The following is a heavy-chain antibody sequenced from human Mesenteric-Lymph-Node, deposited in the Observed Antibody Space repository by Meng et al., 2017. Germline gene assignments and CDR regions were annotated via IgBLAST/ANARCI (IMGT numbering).Heavy chain of an antibody. CDR3: AKMTWFGEFKYWYFDS. J-gene: IGHJ2*01. CDR2: ISGSGGST. D-gene: IGHD3-10*01. CDR1: GFTFSSYA. Sequence: GESLKISCAASGFTFSSYAMSWVRQAPGKGLEWVSDISGSGGSTYYADSVKGRFTISRDNCKNTLYLQMNSLRAEDTAVYYCAKMTWFGEFKYWYFDSWGPGTLVTVSS. V-gene: IGHV3-23*01.